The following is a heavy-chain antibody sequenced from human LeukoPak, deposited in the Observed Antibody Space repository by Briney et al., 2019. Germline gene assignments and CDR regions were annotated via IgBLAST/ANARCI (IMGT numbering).Heavy chain of an antibody. CDR1: GFTFSSYE. D-gene: IGHD1-26*01. CDR2: ISSSGSTI. Sequence: PGGSLRLSCAASGFTFSSYEMNWVRQAPGKGLEWVSYISSSGSTIYYADSVKGRFTISRDNAKNSLYLQMNSLRAEDTAVYYCARLRSDRYSGSYLRVYFDYWGQGTLVTVSS. J-gene: IGHJ4*02. CDR3: ARLRSDRYSGSYLRVYFDY. V-gene: IGHV3-48*03.